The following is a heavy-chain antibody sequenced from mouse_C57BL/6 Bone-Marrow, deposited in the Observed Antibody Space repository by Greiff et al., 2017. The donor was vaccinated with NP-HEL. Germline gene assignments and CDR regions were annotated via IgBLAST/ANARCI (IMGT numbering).Heavy chain of an antibody. CDR2: IYPGNSDT. CDR1: GYTFTSYW. J-gene: IGHJ2*01. V-gene: IGHV1-5*01. CDR3: TTSYYSNYVWENY. D-gene: IGHD2-5*01. Sequence: EVQLQQSGTVLARPGASVKMSCKTSGYTFTSYWMHWAKQRPGQGLEWIGAIYPGNSDTSYNQKFKGKAKLTAVTSASTAYMELSSLTNEDSAVYYCTTSYYSNYVWENYWGQGTTLTVSS.